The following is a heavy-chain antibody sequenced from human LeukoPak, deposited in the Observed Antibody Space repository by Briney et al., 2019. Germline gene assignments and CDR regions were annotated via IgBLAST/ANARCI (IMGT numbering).Heavy chain of an antibody. CDR3: AEHDYGDYRYFDY. D-gene: IGHD4-17*01. CDR1: VGTFSSYA. V-gene: IGHV1-69*04. Sequence: SVKVSCKVSVGTFSSYAISWVRQATGQHLEWIGTIIPILDIANYAQKFQGRVTITADKPTSTASMELSSLRSEDTAVYYCAEHDYGDYRYFDYWGQGTLVTVSS. CDR2: IIPILDIA. J-gene: IGHJ4*02.